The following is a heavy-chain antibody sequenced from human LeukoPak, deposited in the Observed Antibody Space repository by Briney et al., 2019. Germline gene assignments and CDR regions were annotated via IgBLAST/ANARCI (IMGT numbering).Heavy chain of an antibody. CDR3: SRTGPASMWGGGYYYYMDV. Sequence: ASVKVSCKASGYTFTGYYMHWVRQAPGQGLEWMGWINPNSGGTTYAQKFQGRVTMTRDTSISTAYMELSRLRSDDTAVYYCSRTGPASMWGGGYYYYMDVWGKGTTVTISS. V-gene: IGHV1-2*02. J-gene: IGHJ6*03. CDR2: INPNSGGT. D-gene: IGHD3-16*01. CDR1: GYTFTGYY.